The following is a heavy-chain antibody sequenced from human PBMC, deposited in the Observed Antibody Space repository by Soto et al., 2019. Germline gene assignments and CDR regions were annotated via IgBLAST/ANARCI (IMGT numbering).Heavy chain of an antibody. D-gene: IGHD3-10*01. V-gene: IGHV3-21*04. CDR2: ISSSSSYI. CDR1: GFTFSSYS. Sequence: GGSLRLSCAASGFTFSSYSMNWVRQAPGKGLEWVSSISSSSSYIYYADSVKGRFTISRDNAKNSLYLQMNSLRSDDTAVYYCAREGDGYFNYWGQGTLVTVSS. J-gene: IGHJ4*02. CDR3: AREGDGYFNY.